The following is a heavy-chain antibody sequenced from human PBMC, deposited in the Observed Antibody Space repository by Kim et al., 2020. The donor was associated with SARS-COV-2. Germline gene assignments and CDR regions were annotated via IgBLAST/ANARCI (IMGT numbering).Heavy chain of an antibody. CDR1: GGSISSYY. D-gene: IGHD2-21*02. CDR3: ARARKIACGGDCYHWYFDL. CDR2: IYYSGST. V-gene: IGHV4-59*01. Sequence: SETLSLTCTVSGGSISSYYWSWIRQPPGKGLEWIGYIYYSGSTNYNPSLKSRVTISVDTSKNQFSLKLSSVTAADTAVYYCARARKIACGGDCYHWYFDLWGRGTLVTVSS. J-gene: IGHJ2*01.